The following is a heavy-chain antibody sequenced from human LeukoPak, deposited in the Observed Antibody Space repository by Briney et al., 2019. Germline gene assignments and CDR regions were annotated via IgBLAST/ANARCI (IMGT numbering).Heavy chain of an antibody. V-gene: IGHV7-4-1*02. CDR2: INTNTGNP. CDR1: GYTFTSYA. CDR3: ARAGYCSAAGCRLWAY. Sequence: ASVKVSCKASGYTFTSYAMNWVRQAPGQGLEWMGWINTNTGNPTYAQGFTGRFVFSLDTSVSAAYLQISSLKPEDTAVYYCARAGYCSAAGCRLWAYWGQGTLVTVSS. J-gene: IGHJ4*02. D-gene: IGHD2-15*01.